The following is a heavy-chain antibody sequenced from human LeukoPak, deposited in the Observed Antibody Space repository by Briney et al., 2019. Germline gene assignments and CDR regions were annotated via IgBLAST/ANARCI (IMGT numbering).Heavy chain of an antibody. CDR1: GYTFTSYG. Sequence: ASVKVSCRASGYTFTSYGISWVRQAPGQGLEWMGWIRAYNGNTNYAQKLQGRVTMTTDTSTSTAYMELRSLRSDDTAVYYCARDYYDSSGYYEVGYWGQGTLVTVSS. CDR2: IRAYNGNT. J-gene: IGHJ4*02. CDR3: ARDYYDSSGYYEVGY. V-gene: IGHV1-18*01. D-gene: IGHD3-22*01.